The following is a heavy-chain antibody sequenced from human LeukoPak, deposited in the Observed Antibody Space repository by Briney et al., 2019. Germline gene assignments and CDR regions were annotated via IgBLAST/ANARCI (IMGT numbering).Heavy chain of an antibody. D-gene: IGHD6-13*01. V-gene: IGHV1-18*01. CDR1: RYTFTSYG. CDR3: ARVGGVAAAGTWNFDL. Sequence: ASVKDSCKASRYTFTSYGISWVRQAPGQGVEWMGWISAYNGNTNYAQKLQGRVTMTTDTSTITAYMELRSLRSDDTAVYYCARVGGVAAAGTWNFDLWGRGTLVTVSS. J-gene: IGHJ2*01. CDR2: ISAYNGNT.